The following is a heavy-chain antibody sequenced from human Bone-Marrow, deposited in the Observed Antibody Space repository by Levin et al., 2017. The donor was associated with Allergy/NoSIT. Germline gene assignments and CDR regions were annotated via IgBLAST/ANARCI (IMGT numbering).Heavy chain of an antibody. V-gene: IGHV3-9*01. Sequence: GGSLRLSCAASGFTFDDYAMHWVRQAPGKGLEWVSGISWNSGSIGYADSVKGRFTISRDNAKNSLYLQMNSLRAEDTALYYCAKGYVVVPAAPRRYYDVWSGSRMDVWGQGTTVTVSS. D-gene: IGHD3-3*01. CDR2: ISWNSGSI. CDR1: GFTFDDYA. J-gene: IGHJ6*02. CDR3: AKGYVVVPAAPRRYYDVWSGSRMDV.